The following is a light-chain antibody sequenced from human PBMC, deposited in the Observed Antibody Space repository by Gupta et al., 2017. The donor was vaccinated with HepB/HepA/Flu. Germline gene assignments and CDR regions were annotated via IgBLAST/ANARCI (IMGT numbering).Light chain of an antibody. J-gene: IGLJ3*02. Sequence: QSVLTQPPSAFGTPGQRVTISCSGSSSNIGNNYVFWYKQLPGTAPKLLMYSNNKWPSGVPDRFSGSKSGTSASLAISGLQSGDEADYYCAAWDDTLNGLWVFGGGTKVTVL. V-gene: IGLV1-44*01. CDR2: SNN. CDR1: SSNIGNNY. CDR3: AAWDDTLNGLWV.